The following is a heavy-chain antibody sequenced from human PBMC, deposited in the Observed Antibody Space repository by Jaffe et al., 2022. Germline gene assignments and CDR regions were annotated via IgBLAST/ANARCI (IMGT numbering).Heavy chain of an antibody. V-gene: IGHV2-5*01. D-gene: IGHD2-15*01. Sequence: QITLKESGPTLVKPTQTLTLTCTFSGFSLSTSGVGVGWIRQPPGKALEWLALIYWNDDKRYSPSLKSRLTITKDTSKNQVVLTMTNMDPVDTATYYCAHRRLGYCSGGSCYSTAFDIWGQGTMVTVSS. CDR2: IYWNDDK. CDR1: GFSLSTSGVG. J-gene: IGHJ3*02. CDR3: AHRRLGYCSGGSCYSTAFDI.